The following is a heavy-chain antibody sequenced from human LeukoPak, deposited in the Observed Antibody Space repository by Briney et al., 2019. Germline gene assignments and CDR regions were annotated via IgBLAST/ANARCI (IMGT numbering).Heavy chain of an antibody. Sequence: GGSLRLSCEASGITFSTSDMHRVRQAPGKGLEWVSVIGTAGDTYYSDSVKGRFTISRENAKNALYLQMNSLRAGDTAAYYCARGSVRVGMDVWGQGTTVTVSS. V-gene: IGHV3-13*01. D-gene: IGHD6-13*01. CDR1: GITFSTSD. CDR3: ARGSVRVGMDV. CDR2: IGTAGDT. J-gene: IGHJ6*02.